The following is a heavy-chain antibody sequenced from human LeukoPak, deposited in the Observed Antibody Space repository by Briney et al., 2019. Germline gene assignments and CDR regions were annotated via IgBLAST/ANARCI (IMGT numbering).Heavy chain of an antibody. CDR3: ARDPYSGTYGDTYYYYMDV. Sequence: GGSLRLSCGASGFIFSDYYMSWIRRAPGKGLEWVSYISSSGSTIYYADSVKGRFTISRDNAKNSLYLQMNSLRAEDTAVYYCARDPYSGTYGDTYYYYMDVWGKGTTVTISS. J-gene: IGHJ6*03. D-gene: IGHD1-26*01. CDR1: GFIFSDYY. V-gene: IGHV3-11*04. CDR2: ISSSGSTI.